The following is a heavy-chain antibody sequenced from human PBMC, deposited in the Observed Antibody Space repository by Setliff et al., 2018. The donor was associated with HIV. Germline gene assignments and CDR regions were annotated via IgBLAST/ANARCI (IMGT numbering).Heavy chain of an antibody. CDR3: ARRDGRSMNAFEI. J-gene: IGHJ3*02. V-gene: IGHV5-51*01. D-gene: IGHD6-13*01. Sequence: GESLKISCKALDYTFSTYWIGWVRQKPGEGLEWMGIIYPDDSNIRYNPSFQSHVTISADKSIATAYLQVNDLKTSDTATYYCARRDGRSMNAFEIWGPGTMVTVSS. CDR1: DYTFSTYW. CDR2: IYPDDSNI.